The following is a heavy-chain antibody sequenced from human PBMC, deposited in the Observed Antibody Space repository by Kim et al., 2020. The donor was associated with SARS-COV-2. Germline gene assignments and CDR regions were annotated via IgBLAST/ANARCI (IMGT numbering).Heavy chain of an antibody. Sequence: SETLSLTCTVSGGSISSYYWSWIRQPAGKGLEWIGRIYTSGSPNYTPSLKSRVTMPVDTSKNQFSLKLSSVTAADTAAYYCARDPIAAAAPGTDYWGQGTLVSVSS. CDR2: IYTSGSP. J-gene: IGHJ4*02. CDR1: GGSISSYY. D-gene: IGHD6-13*01. V-gene: IGHV4-4*07. CDR3: ARDPIAAAAPGTDY.